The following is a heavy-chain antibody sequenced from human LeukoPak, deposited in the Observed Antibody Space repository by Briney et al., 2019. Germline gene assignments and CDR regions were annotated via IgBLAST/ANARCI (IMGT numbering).Heavy chain of an antibody. CDR1: GFTFSSYA. D-gene: IGHD3-9*01. J-gene: IGHJ4*02. CDR2: IYSGCNT. CDR3: AASRYDILTGYYPLHY. V-gene: IGHV3-53*04. Sequence: GGSLRLSCAASGFTFSSYAMSWVHQAPGKGLEWVSVIYSGCNTYYADSVKGRFTISRHNSKNTLYLQMDSLRAEDTAVYYCAASRYDILTGYYPLHYWGQGTLVTVSS.